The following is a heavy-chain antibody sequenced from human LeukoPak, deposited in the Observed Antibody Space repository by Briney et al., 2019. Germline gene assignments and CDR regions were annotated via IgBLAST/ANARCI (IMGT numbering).Heavy chain of an antibody. CDR1: SGSISSNRYY. V-gene: IGHV4-39*01. J-gene: IGHJ4*02. CDR2: IYYSGNT. CDR3: ARRWKAARPGDYFDY. D-gene: IGHD6-6*01. Sequence: SETLSLTCTVYSGSISSNRYYWGWIRQPPGKGLEWIGNIYYSGNTHYNPSLKSRVTIFVDTSKNLISLKLSSVTAADTAVYYCARRWKAARPGDYFDYWGQGTLVTVSS.